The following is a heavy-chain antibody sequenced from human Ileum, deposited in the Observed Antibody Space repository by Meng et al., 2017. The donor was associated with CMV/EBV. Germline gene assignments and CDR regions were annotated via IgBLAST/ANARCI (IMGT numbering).Heavy chain of an antibody. V-gene: IGHV4-34*01. Sequence: GSLRLSCAVYGGSFSGYYWSWIRQPPGKGLEWIGEINHSGSTNYNPSLKSRVTISVDTSKNQFSLKLSSVTAADTAVYYCVRGGSGYAFDYWGQGALVTVSS. CDR3: VRGGSGYAFDY. CDR1: GGSFSGYY. CDR2: INHSGST. D-gene: IGHD3-22*01. J-gene: IGHJ4*02.